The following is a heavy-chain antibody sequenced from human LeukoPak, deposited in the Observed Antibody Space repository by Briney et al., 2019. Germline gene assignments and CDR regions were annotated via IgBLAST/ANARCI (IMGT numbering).Heavy chain of an antibody. J-gene: IGHJ4*02. CDR2: IKQDGSEK. V-gene: IGHV3-7*03. D-gene: IGHD3/OR15-3a*01. Sequence: GGSLRLSCAASGFTFGDTWMNWVRQAPGQGPEWVANIKQDGSEKFYVASVKGRFTISRDNAKNSLYLQMNSLRAEDTALYYCATSYDMGWLIGYWGQGTLVTVSS. CDR3: ATSYDMGWLIGY. CDR1: GFTFGDTW.